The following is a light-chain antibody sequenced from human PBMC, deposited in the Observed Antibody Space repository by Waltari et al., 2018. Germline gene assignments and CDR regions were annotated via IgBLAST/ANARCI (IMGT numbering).Light chain of an antibody. CDR1: QSISNW. V-gene: IGKV1-5*03. Sequence: DIQMTQSPSTLSASVGARVPIICRASQSISNWLAWYQQKPGKAPKLLIHKATTLESGVPSRFSGSGSGTEFTLTISSLQPDDFATYYCQQYNSYSTFGQGTKLEMK. CDR3: QQYNSYST. CDR2: KAT. J-gene: IGKJ2*01.